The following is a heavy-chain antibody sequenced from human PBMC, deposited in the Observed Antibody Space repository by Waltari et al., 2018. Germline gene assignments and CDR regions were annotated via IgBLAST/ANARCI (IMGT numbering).Heavy chain of an antibody. Sequence: QVQLQESGPGLVKPSETLSLTCAVSGYSISSGSYWGWIRQPPGKGLEWIGSIYHSGSTYYNPSLKSRVTISVDTSKNQFSLKLSSVTAADTAVYYCARDKAYGSGSYYNVDWFDPWGQGTLVTVSS. CDR2: IYHSGST. D-gene: IGHD3-10*01. CDR1: GYSISSGSY. V-gene: IGHV4-38-2*02. CDR3: ARDKAYGSGSYYNVDWFDP. J-gene: IGHJ5*02.